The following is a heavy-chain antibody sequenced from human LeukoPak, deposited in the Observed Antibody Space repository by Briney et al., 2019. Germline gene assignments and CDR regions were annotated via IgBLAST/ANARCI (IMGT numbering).Heavy chain of an antibody. V-gene: IGHV3-7*01. CDR3: ARGPGYCSGGSCYSKVFDY. J-gene: IGHJ4*02. CDR2: IKQDGSER. D-gene: IGHD2-15*01. Sequence: GGSLRLSCAASGFTFSSYWMSWVRQAPEKGLEWVANIKQDGSERYYVDSVKGRFTISRDNAKNSLYLQMNSLRAEDKAVYYCARGPGYCSGGSCYSKVFDYWGQGTLITVSS. CDR1: GFTFSSYW.